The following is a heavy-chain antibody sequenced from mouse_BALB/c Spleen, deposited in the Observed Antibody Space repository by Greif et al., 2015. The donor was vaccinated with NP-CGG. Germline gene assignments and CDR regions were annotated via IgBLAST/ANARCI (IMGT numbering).Heavy chain of an antibody. Sequence: EVMLVESGGGLVKPGGSLKLSCAASGFTFSSYAMSWVRQSPEKRLEWVAEISSGGSYTYYPDTVTGRFTISRDNAKNTLYLEMSSLRSEDTAMYYCAREWRLYAMDYWGQGTSVTVSS. V-gene: IGHV5-9-4*01. J-gene: IGHJ4*01. CDR1: GFTFSSYA. CDR2: ISSGGSYT. CDR3: AREWRLYAMDY.